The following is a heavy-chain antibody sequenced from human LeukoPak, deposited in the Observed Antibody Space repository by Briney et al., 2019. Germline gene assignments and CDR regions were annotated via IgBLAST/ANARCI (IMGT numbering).Heavy chain of an antibody. CDR1: GGSFSGYY. CDR2: INHSGST. Sequence: SETLSLTCAVYGGSFSGYYWSWIRQPPGKGLEWIGEINHSGSTNYNPSLKSRVTISVDTSKNQFSLKLSSVTAADTAVYYCASAIRYYDFWSGYYPTLIYWGQGTLVTVSS. D-gene: IGHD3-3*01. J-gene: IGHJ4*02. CDR3: ASAIRYYDFWSGYYPTLIY. V-gene: IGHV4-34*01.